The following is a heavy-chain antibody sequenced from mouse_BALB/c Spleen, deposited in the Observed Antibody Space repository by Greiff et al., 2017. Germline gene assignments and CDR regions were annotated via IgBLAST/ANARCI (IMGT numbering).Heavy chain of an antibody. J-gene: IGHJ3*01. CDR1: GYTFTDYC. V-gene: IGHV1-77*01. Sequence: QVQLQQSGAELARPGASVKLSCKASGYTFTDYCINWVKQRTGQGLEWIGEIYPGSGNTYYNEKFKGKATLTADKSSSTAYMQLSSLTSEDSAVYFCAGSPFAYWGQGTLVTVSA. CDR2: IYPGSGNT. CDR3: AGSPFAY.